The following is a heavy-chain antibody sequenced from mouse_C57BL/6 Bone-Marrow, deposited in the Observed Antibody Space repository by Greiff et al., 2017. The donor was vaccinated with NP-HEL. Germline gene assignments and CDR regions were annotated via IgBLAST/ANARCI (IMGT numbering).Heavy chain of an antibody. CDR1: GYTFTSYG. V-gene: IGHV1-81*01. Sequence: QVQLQQSGAELARPGASVQLSCKASGYTFTSYGISWVKQRTGQGLEWIGEIHPRSGNTYYHEKFKGKATLTADKSSSTAYMELRSLTSEDSAVYFCARWGTVVANGYWDRGPTLTVSS. CDR2: IHPRSGNT. CDR3: ARWGTVVANGY. D-gene: IGHD1-1*01. J-gene: IGHJ2*01.